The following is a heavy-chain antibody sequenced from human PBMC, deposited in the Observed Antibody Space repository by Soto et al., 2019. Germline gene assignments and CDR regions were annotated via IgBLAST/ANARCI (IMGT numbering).Heavy chain of an antibody. CDR1: GFTLSSHT. D-gene: IGHD3-3*01. Sequence: VHLVESGGGLVQPGGSLRLSCAASGFTLSSHTMNWVRQAPGKGLEWVSYISSNSRTMYYADSVKGRFTISRDNAKNSLYLQMSTLRAEVTAVYYCARDFARGYDFWSGPDYWGQGTLVTVSS. CDR3: ARDFARGYDFWSGPDY. J-gene: IGHJ4*02. V-gene: IGHV3-48*01. CDR2: ISSNSRTM.